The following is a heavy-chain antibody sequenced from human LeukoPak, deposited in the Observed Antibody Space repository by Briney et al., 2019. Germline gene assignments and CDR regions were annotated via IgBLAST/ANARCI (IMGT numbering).Heavy chain of an antibody. Sequence: SETLSLTCTVSGGSISSYYWSWIRQPPGKGLEWIGYIYYSGSTNYNPSLKSRVTISVDTSKNQFSLKLSSVTAADTAVYYCAGTYDSSVYYSPSLSYFAYGGKEPLVTVP. V-gene: IGHV4-59*01. CDR2: IYYSGST. CDR1: GGSISSYY. J-gene: IGHJ4*02. D-gene: IGHD3-22*01. CDR3: AGTYDSSVYYSPSLSYFAY.